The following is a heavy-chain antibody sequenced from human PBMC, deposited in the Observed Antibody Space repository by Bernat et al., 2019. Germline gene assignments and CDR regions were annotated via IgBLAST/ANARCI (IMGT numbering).Heavy chain of an antibody. J-gene: IGHJ4*02. CDR1: GFTFSSYA. V-gene: IGHV3-64D*06. Sequence: EVQLVESGGGLVQPGGSLRLSCSASGFTFSSYAMHWVRQAPGKVLEYVSAISSNGGSTNYADYVKRGRTISIDNSKDTRYYQMSSLRAEDTAVFYCVKFSGAKSCGSGSKGPDFDYWGQGNLVTGSA. CDR3: VKFSGAKSCGSGSKGPDFDY. CDR2: ISSNGGST. D-gene: IGHD3-10*01.